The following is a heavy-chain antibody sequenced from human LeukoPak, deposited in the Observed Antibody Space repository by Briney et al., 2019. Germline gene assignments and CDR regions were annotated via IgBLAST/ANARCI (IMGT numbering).Heavy chain of an antibody. V-gene: IGHV1-3*01. CDR2: INSGNGDT. J-gene: IGHJ6*04. CDR1: GYIFTNYA. D-gene: IGHD2-2*01. CDR3: ARGDCSNCHNTDV. Sequence: ASVKVSCKASGYIFTNYAMHWVRQAPGQRPEWMGWINSGNGDTKYSQTFQDRVTITRDTSASTAYMELSSLRSEDTAVYYCARGDCSNCHNTDVWGKGTTVTVSS.